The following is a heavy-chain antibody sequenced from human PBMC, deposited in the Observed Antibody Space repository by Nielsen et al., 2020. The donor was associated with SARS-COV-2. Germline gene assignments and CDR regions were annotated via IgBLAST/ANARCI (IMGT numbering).Heavy chain of an antibody. CDR3: AKDPADDAFDI. V-gene: IGHV3-9*01. CDR2: ISWNSGSI. J-gene: IGHJ3*02. Sequence: SLKISCAASGFTFDDYAMHWVRQAPGKGLEWVSGISWNSGSIGYADSVKGRFTISRDNAKNSLYLQMNSLRAEDTALYYCAKDPADDAFDIWGQGTMVTVSS. CDR1: GFTFDDYA.